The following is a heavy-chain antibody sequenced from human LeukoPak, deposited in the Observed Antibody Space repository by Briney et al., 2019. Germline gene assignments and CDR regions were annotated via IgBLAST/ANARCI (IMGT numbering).Heavy chain of an antibody. J-gene: IGHJ6*03. CDR2: ISGHEITT. CDR1: GFTFSDYY. CDR3: ARHLGSSARSAYYYTDV. V-gene: IGHV3-11*04. D-gene: IGHD6-6*01. Sequence: PGGSLRLSCAASGFTFSDYYMSWVRQAPGKGLEWVSDISGHEITTYYADSVKGRYTVSRDNANNSLYMHMESLRVEDTAVYFCARHLGSSARSAYYYTDVWGKGTTVTVSS.